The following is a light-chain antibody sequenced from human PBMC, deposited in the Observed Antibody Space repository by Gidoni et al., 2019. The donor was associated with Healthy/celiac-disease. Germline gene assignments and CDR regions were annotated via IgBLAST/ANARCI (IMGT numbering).Light chain of an antibody. CDR1: SSDVGGYNY. CDR2: EVS. CDR3: SSYTSSSTLV. J-gene: IGLJ2*01. Sequence: QSALTQPASVSGSTGQSITISCTVTSSDVGGYNYVSWYQQHPGQAPKLMIYEVSNRTTGVSNRFSGSKSGNTASLTISGLQARDEADYYCSSYTSSSTLVFGGGTKLTVL. V-gene: IGLV2-14*01.